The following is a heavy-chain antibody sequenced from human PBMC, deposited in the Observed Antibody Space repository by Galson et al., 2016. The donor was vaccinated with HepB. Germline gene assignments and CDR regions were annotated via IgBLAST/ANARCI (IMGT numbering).Heavy chain of an antibody. CDR3: APAFLLGS. V-gene: IGHV3-48*01. J-gene: IGHJ5*02. CDR1: GFRFSDYS. Sequence: SLRLSCAASGFRFSDYSMNWVRQAPGKGLEWISYIDNDGGAIYYADSVEGRFAISRDNARDSLYLHMNSLSAEDTAVYYCAPAFLLGSWGQGTLVTVSS. D-gene: IGHD3-3*02. CDR2: IDNDGGAI.